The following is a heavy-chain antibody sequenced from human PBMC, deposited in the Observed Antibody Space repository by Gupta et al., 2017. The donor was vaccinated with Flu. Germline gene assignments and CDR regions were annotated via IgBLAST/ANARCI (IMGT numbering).Heavy chain of an antibody. CDR1: GYTFTSYD. J-gene: IGHJ5*02. CDR3: GRGYCSGGSCSGRPWFDP. Sequence: QVQLVQSGAEVKKPGASVKVSCKASGYTFTSYDINWVRQATGQGLEWMGWMNPNSGNTGYAQKFQGRVTMTRNTSISTAYMELSSLRSEDTAVYYCGRGYCSGGSCSGRPWFDPWGQRTLVTVSS. CDR2: MNPNSGNT. V-gene: IGHV1-8*01. D-gene: IGHD2-15*01.